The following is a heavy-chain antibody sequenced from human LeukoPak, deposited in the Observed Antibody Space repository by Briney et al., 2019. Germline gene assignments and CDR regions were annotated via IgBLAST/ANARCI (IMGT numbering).Heavy chain of an antibody. J-gene: IGHJ4*02. CDR3: ATDLACSSTSCYLPHFDY. CDR2: INPNSGGT. Sequence: GASVKVSCKASGYTFTGYYMHWVRQAPGQGLEWMGRINPNSGGTNYAQKFQGRVTMTEDTSTDTAYMELSSLRSEDTAVYYCATDLACSSTSCYLPHFDYWGQGTLVTVSS. V-gene: IGHV1-2*06. CDR1: GYTFTGYY. D-gene: IGHD2-2*01.